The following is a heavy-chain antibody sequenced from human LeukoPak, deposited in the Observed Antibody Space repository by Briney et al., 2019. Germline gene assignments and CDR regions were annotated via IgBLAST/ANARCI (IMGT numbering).Heavy chain of an antibody. CDR2: IGGSGGTT. J-gene: IGHJ5*02. D-gene: IGHD4-17*01. CDR3: ARMIRDYGDSNWFDP. V-gene: IGHV3-23*01. CDR1: GFTFSSYA. Sequence: GGSLRLSSAASGFTFSSYAMSWVRQAPGQGLEGVSAIGGSGGTTYYANSVKGRFTFSRDNSKNTLYLQMNSLRAEDTAIYYCARMIRDYGDSNWFDPWGQGTLVTVSS.